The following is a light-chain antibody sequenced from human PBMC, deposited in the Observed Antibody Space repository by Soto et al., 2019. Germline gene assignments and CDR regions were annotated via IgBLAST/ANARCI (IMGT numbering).Light chain of an antibody. Sequence: QSVLTQPASVSGSPGQSITISCTGTSSDVGSYNLVSWYQQHPGKAPKLMIFEVSKRPSGVSNRFSGSKSDNTASLAISGLQAEDEADYYCCSHAGSTTYVFGNGTKVTVL. CDR3: CSHAGSTTYV. V-gene: IGLV2-23*02. CDR1: SSDVGSYNL. J-gene: IGLJ1*01. CDR2: EVS.